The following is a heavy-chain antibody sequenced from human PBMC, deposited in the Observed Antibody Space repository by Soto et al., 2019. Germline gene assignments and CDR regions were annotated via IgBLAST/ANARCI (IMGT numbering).Heavy chain of an antibody. CDR2: ISYDGSNK. CDR3: AKVLYSYGPIDY. Sequence: PGGSLRLSCAASGFTFSSYGMHWVRQAPGKGLEWVAVISYDGSNKYYADSVKGRFTISRDNSKNTLYLQMNSLRAEDTAVYYCAKVLYSYGPIDYWGQGTLVTVSS. J-gene: IGHJ4*02. D-gene: IGHD5-18*01. CDR1: GFTFSSYG. V-gene: IGHV3-30*18.